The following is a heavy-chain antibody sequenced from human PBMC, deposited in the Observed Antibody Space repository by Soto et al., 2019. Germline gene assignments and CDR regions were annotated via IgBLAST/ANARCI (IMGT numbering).Heavy chain of an antibody. CDR3: AGMRAAGVYYYYGMDV. CDR2: ISGSGGST. V-gene: IGHV3-23*01. D-gene: IGHD2-8*02. Sequence: PGGSLRLSCAASGFTFSIYAMSWVRQAPGKGLEWVSAISGSGGSTYYADSVKGRFTISRDNSKNTLYLQMNSLRAEDTAVYFCAGMRAAGVYYYYGMDVWGPGATVTVSS. J-gene: IGHJ6*02. CDR1: GFTFSIYA.